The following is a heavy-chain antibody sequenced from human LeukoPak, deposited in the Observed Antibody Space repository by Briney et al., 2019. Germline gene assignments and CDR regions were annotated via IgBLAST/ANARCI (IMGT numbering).Heavy chain of an antibody. V-gene: IGHV3-53*04. D-gene: IGHD4-17*01. Sequence: GGSLRLSCAASGFTVSSNYMSWVRQAPGKGLEWVSVIYSGGSTYYADSVKGRFTISRHNSKNTLYLQMNSLRAEDTAVYYCARDQGYGDYVGHFDYWGQGTLVTVSS. CDR3: ARDQGYGDYVGHFDY. CDR2: IYSGGST. J-gene: IGHJ4*02. CDR1: GFTVSSNY.